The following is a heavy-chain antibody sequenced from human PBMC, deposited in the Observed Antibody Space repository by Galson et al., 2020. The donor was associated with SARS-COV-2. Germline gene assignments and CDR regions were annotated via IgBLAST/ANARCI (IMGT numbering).Heavy chain of an antibody. J-gene: IGHJ5*02. CDR2: IYHSGST. CDR1: GGSISSGGYS. D-gene: IGHD3-10*01. V-gene: IGHV4-30-2*01. CDR3: ARGWFGELLSSRSWFDP. Sequence: SETLSLTCAVSGGSISSGGYSWSWIRQPPGKGLEWIRYIYHSGSTYYNPSLKSRVTISVDRSKNQFSLKLSSVTAADTAVYYCARGWFGELLSSRSWFDPWGQGTLVTVSS.